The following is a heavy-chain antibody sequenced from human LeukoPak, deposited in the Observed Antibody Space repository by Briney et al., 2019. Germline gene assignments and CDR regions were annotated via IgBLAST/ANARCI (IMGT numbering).Heavy chain of an antibody. D-gene: IGHD4-23*01. V-gene: IGHV4-4*02. Sequence: PSETLSLTCAVSGGSISSSNWWSWVRQPPGKGLEWIGEIYHSGSTNYNPSLKSRVTISVDKSKNQFSLKLSSVTAADTAVYYCASHPNSGVEYYYYMDVWGKGTTVTVSS. CDR2: IYHSGST. CDR3: ASHPNSGVEYYYYMDV. J-gene: IGHJ6*03. CDR1: GGSISSSNW.